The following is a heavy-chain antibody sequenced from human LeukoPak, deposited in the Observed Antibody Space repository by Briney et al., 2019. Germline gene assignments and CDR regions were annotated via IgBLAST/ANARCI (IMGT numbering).Heavy chain of an antibody. J-gene: IGHJ5*02. CDR1: GYSFTSYW. CDR2: IYPGDSDT. CDR3: ARHLSLRYCSSTSCYKRYNWFDP. V-gene: IGHV5-51*01. Sequence: GESLKISCKGSGYSFTSYWIGWVRQMPGKGLEWMGIIYPGDSDTRYSPSSQGQVTISADKSISTAYLQWGSLKASDTAMYYCARHLSLRYCSSTSCYKRYNWFDPWGQGTLVTVSS. D-gene: IGHD2-2*02.